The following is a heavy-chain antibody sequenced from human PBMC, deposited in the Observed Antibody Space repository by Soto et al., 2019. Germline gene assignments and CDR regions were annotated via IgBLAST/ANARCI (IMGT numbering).Heavy chain of an antibody. V-gene: IGHV3-33*01. CDR3: AIDDLFVDNGLDH. CDR1: GFSFSAHG. Sequence: QVQLVESGGGVVRPGTSLRLSCAATGFSFSAHGMHWVRQAPGKGLEWLAVINDGSEEGYADSVRGRFTISRDNARNILSLPMDNLRAEDSALYYCAIDDLFVDNGLDHWGQGTLVTVSS. J-gene: IGHJ4*02. CDR2: INDGSEE. D-gene: IGHD1-1*01.